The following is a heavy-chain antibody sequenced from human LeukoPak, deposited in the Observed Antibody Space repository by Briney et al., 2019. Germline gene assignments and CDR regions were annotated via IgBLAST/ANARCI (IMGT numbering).Heavy chain of an antibody. J-gene: IGHJ4*02. CDR1: GFTFDDYT. Sequence: PGGSLRLSCAASGFTFDDYTMHWVRHAPGKGLEWVSLISWDGGSTYYADSVKGRFTISRDNSKNSLYLQMNSLRTEDTALYYCAKGKGGSGSYVYYFDYWGQGTLVTVSS. V-gene: IGHV3-43*01. CDR2: ISWDGGST. CDR3: AKGKGGSGSYVYYFDY. D-gene: IGHD3-10*01.